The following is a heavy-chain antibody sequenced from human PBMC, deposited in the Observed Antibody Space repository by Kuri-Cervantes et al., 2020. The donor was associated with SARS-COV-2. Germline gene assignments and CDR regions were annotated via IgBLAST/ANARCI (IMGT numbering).Heavy chain of an antibody. CDR3: ARDGAARRLYMDV. V-gene: IGHV3-21*01. D-gene: IGHD6-6*01. Sequence: GESLKISCAASGFTFSSYSMNWVRQAPGKGLEWVSSISSSSSYIYCADSVKGRFTISRDNAKNSLYLQMNSLRAEDTAVYYCARDGAARRLYMDVWGKGTTVTVSS. CDR2: ISSSSSYI. CDR1: GFTFSSYS. J-gene: IGHJ6*03.